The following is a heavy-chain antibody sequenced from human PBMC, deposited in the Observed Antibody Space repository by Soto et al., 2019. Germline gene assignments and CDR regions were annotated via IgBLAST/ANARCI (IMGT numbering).Heavy chain of an antibody. J-gene: IGHJ4*02. Sequence: ASVNVSCKASGYPFSDNQIHWLRRAPGQGLEWMGRINPKSDDTNYAQKFQGRVTMTRDTSIDTAYLELTGLTSDDTATYYCARKHSLDYWGQGTLVTVSS. D-gene: IGHD2-15*01. CDR1: GYPFSDNQ. CDR3: ARKHSLDY. CDR2: INPKSDDT. V-gene: IGHV1-2*02.